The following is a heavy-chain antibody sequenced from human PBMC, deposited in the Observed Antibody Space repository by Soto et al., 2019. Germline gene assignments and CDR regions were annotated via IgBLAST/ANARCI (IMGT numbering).Heavy chain of an antibody. CDR1: GYSFTSYW. CDR3: AQLYKVAGPPYSYYGMDV. CDR2: IDPSGSYT. D-gene: IGHD6-19*01. Sequence: PGESLKISCKGSGYSFTSYWISWVRQMPGKGLEWMGRIDPSGSYTNYSPSFQGHVTISADKSISTAYLQWSSLKASDTAMYYCAQLYKVAGPPYSYYGMDVWGQGTTVTVSS. J-gene: IGHJ6*02. V-gene: IGHV5-10-1*01.